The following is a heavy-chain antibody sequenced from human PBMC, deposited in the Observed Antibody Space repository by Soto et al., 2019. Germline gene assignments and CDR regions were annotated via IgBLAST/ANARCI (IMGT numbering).Heavy chain of an antibody. CDR3: TTGGPVVSGSYYNPDYYYGMDV. CDR1: GFTFSNAW. V-gene: IGHV3-15*07. CDR2: IKSKTDGGTT. D-gene: IGHD3-10*01. J-gene: IGHJ6*02. Sequence: GGSLRLSCAASGFTFSNAWMNWVRQAPGKGLEWVGRIKSKTDGGTTDYAAPVKGRFTISRDDSKNTLYLQMNSLKTEDTAVYYCTTGGPVVSGSYYNPDYYYGMDVWGQGTTVTVSS.